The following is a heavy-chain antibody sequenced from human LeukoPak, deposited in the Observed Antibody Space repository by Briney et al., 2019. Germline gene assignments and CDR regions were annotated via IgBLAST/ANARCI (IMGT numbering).Heavy chain of an antibody. CDR3: ARDLGYSSSWYRPYYYYYGMDV. Sequence: ASVKVSCKASGGTFSSYAISWVRQAPGQGLEWMGWISAYNGNTNYAQKLQGRVTMTTDTSTSTAYMELRSLRSDDTAVYYCARDLGYSSSWYRPYYYYYGMDVWGQGTTVTVSS. J-gene: IGHJ6*02. CDR1: GGTFSSYA. D-gene: IGHD6-13*01. CDR2: ISAYNGNT. V-gene: IGHV1-18*01.